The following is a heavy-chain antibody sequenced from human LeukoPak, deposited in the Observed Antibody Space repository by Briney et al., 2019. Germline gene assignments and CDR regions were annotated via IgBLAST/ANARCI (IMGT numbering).Heavy chain of an antibody. V-gene: IGHV3-9*03. J-gene: IGHJ3*02. Sequence: PGRSLRLSCAASGFTFDDYAMHWVRQAPGKGLEWVSGISWNSGSIGYADSVKGRFTISRDNAKNSLYPQMNSLRAEDMALYYCAKEANRNDAFDIWGQGTMVTVSS. CDR2: ISWNSGSI. CDR3: AKEANRNDAFDI. CDR1: GFTFDDYA.